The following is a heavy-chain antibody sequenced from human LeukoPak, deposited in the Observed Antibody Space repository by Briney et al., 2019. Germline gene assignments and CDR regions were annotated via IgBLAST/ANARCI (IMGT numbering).Heavy chain of an antibody. CDR3: ARASGYCSGGSCYPDTYFDY. CDR1: GGSISSGDYY. J-gene: IGHJ4*02. Sequence: PSETLSLTCTVSGGSISSGDYYWSWIRQPPGKGLEWIGYIYYSGSTYYNPSLKSRVTISVDTSKNQFSLKLSSVTAADTAVYYCARASGYCSGGSCYPDTYFDYWGQGTLVTVSS. CDR2: IYYSGST. V-gene: IGHV4-30-4*02. D-gene: IGHD2-15*01.